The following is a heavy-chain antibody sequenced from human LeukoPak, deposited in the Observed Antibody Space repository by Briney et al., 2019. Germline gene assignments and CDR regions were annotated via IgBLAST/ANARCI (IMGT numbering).Heavy chain of an antibody. CDR3: ARDRYYIFDY. CDR2: ITSDGSST. Sequence: GGSLRLSCAASGFTFDDYGMSWVRQGPGKGLEWVSRITSDGSSTIYADSVKGRFTISRDNAKSTVYLQMNSLRAEDTAVYFCARDRYYIFDYWGQGAPVTVSS. CDR1: GFTFDDYG. J-gene: IGHJ4*02. D-gene: IGHD3-10*01. V-gene: IGHV3-74*01.